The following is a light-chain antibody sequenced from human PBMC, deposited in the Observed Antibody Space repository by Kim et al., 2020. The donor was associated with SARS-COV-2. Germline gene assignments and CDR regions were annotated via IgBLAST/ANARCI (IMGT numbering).Light chain of an antibody. CDR3: QQYFRTPYT. Sequence: DIQMTQSPSSLSASIGDRVTITCRASQSINNYLDWYHQKPGKAPELLIYGASSLQSGVPSRFSGGGSGTDFTLTISRLQPEDFATYFCQQYFRTPYTFGQGTKLEI. V-gene: IGKV1-39*01. CDR2: GAS. J-gene: IGKJ2*01. CDR1: QSINNY.